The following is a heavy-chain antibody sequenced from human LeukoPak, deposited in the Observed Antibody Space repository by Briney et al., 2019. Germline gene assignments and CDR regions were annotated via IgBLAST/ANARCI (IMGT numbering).Heavy chain of an antibody. CDR1: GGSFSGHY. D-gene: IGHD3-10*01. Sequence: PSETLSLTCAVYGGSFSGHYWTWIRQPPGKGLEWIGEIDHTGRSTYNPSLTSRVPISKDSSKNQFSLSLGSVIAADTAVYFCARGENSGSYFSYFDSWAQGTPVTVSS. CDR2: IDHTGRS. CDR3: ARGENSGSYFSYFDS. J-gene: IGHJ5*01. V-gene: IGHV4-34*01.